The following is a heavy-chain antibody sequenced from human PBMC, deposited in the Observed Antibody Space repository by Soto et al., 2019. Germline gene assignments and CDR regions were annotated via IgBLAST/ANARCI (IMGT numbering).Heavy chain of an antibody. J-gene: IGHJ6*03. CDR2: ISGSGGST. D-gene: IGHD2-2*01. V-gene: IGHV3-23*01. CDR3: AKRGIVVVPAAIITDRVAVADDYYYYMDV. Sequence: PGGSLRLSCAASGFTFSSYAMSWVRQAPGKGLEWVSAISGSGGSTYYADSVKGRFTISRDNSKNTLYLQMNSLRAEDTAVYYCAKRGIVVVPAAIITDRVAVADDYYYYMDVWGKGTTVTLA. CDR1: GFTFSSYA.